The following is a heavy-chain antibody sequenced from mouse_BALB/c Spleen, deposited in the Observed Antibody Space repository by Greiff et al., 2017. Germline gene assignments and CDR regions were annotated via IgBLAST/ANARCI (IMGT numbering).Heavy chain of an antibody. CDR1: GFTFSSYT. CDR3: ARCYYGHWAMDY. Sequence: EVKLMESGGGLVQPGGSLKLSCAASGFTFSSYTMSWVRQTPEKRLEWVAYISNGGGSTYYPDTVKGRFTISRDNAKNTLYLQMSSLKSEDTAMYYCARCYYGHWAMDYWGQGTSVTVSS. V-gene: IGHV5-12-2*01. CDR2: ISNGGGST. J-gene: IGHJ4*01. D-gene: IGHD2-1*01.